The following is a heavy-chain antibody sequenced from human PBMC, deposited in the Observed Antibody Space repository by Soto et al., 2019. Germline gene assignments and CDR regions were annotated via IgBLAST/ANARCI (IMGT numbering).Heavy chain of an antibody. CDR1: GFTFDNYA. D-gene: IGHD6-19*01. CDR3: AKNTLSSPCTGFDP. J-gene: IGHJ5*02. Sequence: EVQLLESGGGLVQPGGSLRLSCAASGFTFDNYAMSWVRQAPGKGLEWVSGIGGSGVTTYYAQDVTGRLTTSRDNSKTTLYPPMTSRRAEDTDVCYCAKNTLSSPCTGFDPWGQATLVTVSS. V-gene: IGHV3-23*01. CDR2: IGGSGVTT.